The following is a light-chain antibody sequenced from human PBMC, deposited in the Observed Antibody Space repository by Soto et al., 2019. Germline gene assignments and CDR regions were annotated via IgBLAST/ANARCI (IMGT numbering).Light chain of an antibody. CDR1: SSDVGGYNF. V-gene: IGLV2-11*01. Sequence: QSVLTQPRSVSGSPGQSVTLSCTGTSSDVGGYNFVSWYQQHPDDAPKLIIYDVTKRPSGVPDRFSGSKSGNTASLTISGLQAEDEADYYCCSYAGTYSFVVFGGGTKVTVL. CDR3: CSYAGTYSFVV. J-gene: IGLJ2*01. CDR2: DVT.